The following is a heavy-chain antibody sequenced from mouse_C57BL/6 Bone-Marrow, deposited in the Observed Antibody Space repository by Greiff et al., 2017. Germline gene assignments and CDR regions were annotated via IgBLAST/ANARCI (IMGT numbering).Heavy chain of an antibody. CDR2: INPNNGGT. CDR1: GYTFTDYY. Sequence: VQLQQSGPELVKPGASVKISCKASGYTFTDYYMNWVKQSHGKSLEWIGDINPNNGGTSYNQKFKGKATLTVDKSSSTAYMELRSLTSEDSAVYYCARERTPYGSHWYFDVWGTGTTVTVAS. V-gene: IGHV1-26*01. CDR3: ARERTPYGSHWYFDV. D-gene: IGHD1-1*01. J-gene: IGHJ1*03.